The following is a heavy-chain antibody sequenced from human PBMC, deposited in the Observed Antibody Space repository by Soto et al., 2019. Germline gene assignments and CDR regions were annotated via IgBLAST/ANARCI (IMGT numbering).Heavy chain of an antibody. J-gene: IGHJ4*02. D-gene: IGHD3-9*01. CDR3: ARTPNLRYFDWFPQMAYFDY. CDR2: ISGSGGST. CDR1: GFTFSSYA. V-gene: IGHV3-23*01. Sequence: GGSLRLSCAASGFTFSSYAMSWVRQAPGKGLEWVSAISGSGGSTYYADSVKGRFTISRDNSKNTLYLQMNSLRAEDTAVYYCARTPNLRYFDWFPQMAYFDYWGQGTLVTVSS.